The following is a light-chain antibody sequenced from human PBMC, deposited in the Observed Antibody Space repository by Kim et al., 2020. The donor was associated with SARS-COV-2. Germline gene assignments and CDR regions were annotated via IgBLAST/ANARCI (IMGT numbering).Light chain of an antibody. Sequence: KTVTISCTGSSGSIASNYVQWSQQRPGSAPTTVIYEDNQRPSGVPDRFSGSIDSSSNSASLTISGLKTEDEADYYCQSYDSSNLWVFGGGTQLTVL. J-gene: IGLJ3*02. CDR1: SGSIASNY. CDR2: EDN. CDR3: QSYDSSNLWV. V-gene: IGLV6-57*02.